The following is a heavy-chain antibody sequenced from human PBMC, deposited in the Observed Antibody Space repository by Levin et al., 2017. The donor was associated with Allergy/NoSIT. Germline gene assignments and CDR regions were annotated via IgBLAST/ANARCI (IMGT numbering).Heavy chain of an antibody. CDR2: ISWNSGSI. V-gene: IGHV3-9*01. Sequence: PGGSLRLSCAASGFTFDDYAMHWVRQAPGKGLEWVSGISWNSGSIGYADSVKGRFTISRDNAKNSLYLQMNSLRAEDTALYYCAKGLSVYYYYGMDVWGQGTTVTVSS. CDR3: AKGLSVYYYYGMDV. CDR1: GFTFDDYA. J-gene: IGHJ6*02.